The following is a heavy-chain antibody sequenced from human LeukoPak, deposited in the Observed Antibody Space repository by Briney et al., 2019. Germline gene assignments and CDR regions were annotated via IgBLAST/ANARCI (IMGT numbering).Heavy chain of an antibody. V-gene: IGHV6-1*01. J-gene: IGHJ4*02. CDR2: TYYRSKWYI. D-gene: IGHD7-27*01. CDR1: GDNVSSKSAA. CDR3: AGTTGTFDY. Sequence: SQTLSLTCAISGDNVSSKSAAWNWIRQSPSRGLEWLGRTYYRSKWYIEFALSVKSRITINPDPSKNQFSLQLKSLTPEDTAVYYCAGTTGTFDYWGQGTLVTVSS.